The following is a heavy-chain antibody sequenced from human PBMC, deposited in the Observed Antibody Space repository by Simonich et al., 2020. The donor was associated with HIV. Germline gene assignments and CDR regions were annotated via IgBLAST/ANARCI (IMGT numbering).Heavy chain of an antibody. Sequence: QVQLQQWGAGLLKPSETLSLTCAVYGGSFSGYYWSWIRQPPGKGLEWIGEITHSGSTNNNPSRKGRVTISVDTSKNQFSLKLSSVTAADTAVYYCARGFYQRLYYFDYWGQGTLVTVSS. CDR3: ARGFYQRLYYFDY. J-gene: IGHJ4*02. CDR2: ITHSGST. D-gene: IGHD2-2*01. V-gene: IGHV4-34*01. CDR1: GGSFSGYY.